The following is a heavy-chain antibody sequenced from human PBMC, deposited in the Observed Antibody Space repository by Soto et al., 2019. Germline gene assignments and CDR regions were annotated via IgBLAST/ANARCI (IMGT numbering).Heavy chain of an antibody. CDR3: ARDHSFDRTYYYGIDV. CDR2: ISPFNGNT. Sequence: QVQLVQSGAEVKMPGASVRVSCKSSGYPFTHYGITWIRQAPGQGLEWMGWISPFNGNTNYGQTVQGRVTLTTETAPSTVYMELRSLRPDDTAVYYCARDHSFDRTYYYGIDVWGQGTTVTVSS. V-gene: IGHV1-18*01. J-gene: IGHJ6*02. CDR1: GYPFTHYG.